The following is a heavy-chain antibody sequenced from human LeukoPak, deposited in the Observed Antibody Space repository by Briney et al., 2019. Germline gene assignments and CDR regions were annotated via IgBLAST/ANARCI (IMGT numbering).Heavy chain of an antibody. CDR3: ARDANAAFDP. J-gene: IGHJ5*02. CDR1: GGTFSSYA. V-gene: IGHV1-69*13. CDR2: IIPIFGTA. D-gene: IGHD2-8*01. Sequence: SVKVSCKASGGTFSSYAISWVRQAPGQGLEWMGGIIPIFGTANYAQKFQGRVTITADESTSTAYMELSSLRSDDTAVYYCARDANAAFDPWGQGTLVTVSS.